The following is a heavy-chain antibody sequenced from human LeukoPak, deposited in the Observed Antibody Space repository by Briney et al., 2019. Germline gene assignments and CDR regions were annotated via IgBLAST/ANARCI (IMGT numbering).Heavy chain of an antibody. CDR3: ARDIVLIAVAVRGSFDI. V-gene: IGHV3-21*04. CDR1: GFTFSSYS. CDR2: ISSSSYI. D-gene: IGHD6-19*01. Sequence: PGGSLRLSCAASGFTFSSYSMNLVRQAPGKGLELVSSISSSSYIYYADSVKGRFTISRDNAKNSLYLQMNSLRAEATALYYSARDIVLIAVAVRGSFDIWGQGTMVTVSS. J-gene: IGHJ3*02.